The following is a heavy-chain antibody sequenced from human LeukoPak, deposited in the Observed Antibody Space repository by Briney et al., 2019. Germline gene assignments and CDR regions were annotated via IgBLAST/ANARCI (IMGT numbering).Heavy chain of an antibody. J-gene: IGHJ4*02. CDR1: GYTFTGYY. Sequence: ASVKVSCKASGYTFTGYYLHWVRQAPGQGLEWMGWINPHNGGTNYAQKFQGRVTMTRDTSITTAYMELSRLRSDDTAVYYCARGEEGGIIVVLWGQGTLVTVSS. CDR3: ARGEEGGIIVVL. V-gene: IGHV1-2*02. CDR2: INPHNGGT. D-gene: IGHD3-22*01.